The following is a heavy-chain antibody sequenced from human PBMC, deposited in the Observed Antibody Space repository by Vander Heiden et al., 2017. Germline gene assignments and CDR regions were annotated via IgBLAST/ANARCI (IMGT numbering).Heavy chain of an antibody. CDR2: ITPFNGNT. CDR3: ASSCIEYDSAGCLFDY. D-gene: IGHD3-22*01. J-gene: IGHJ4*02. CDR1: VITYHSRY. V-gene: IGHV1-45*02. Sequence: QMQLLPSGPEVKKTGSTVRLSCKASVITYHSRYLQWVRQAPGQALEWMGWITPFNGNTNYAQKFQDRFSITRDTSMTTVSMELSSLRSEDTAMYYCASSCIEYDSAGCLFDYWGPGTLVTVSS.